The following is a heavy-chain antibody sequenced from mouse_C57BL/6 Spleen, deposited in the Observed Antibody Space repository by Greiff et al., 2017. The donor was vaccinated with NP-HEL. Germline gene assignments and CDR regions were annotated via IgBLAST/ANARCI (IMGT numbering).Heavy chain of an antibody. D-gene: IGHD1-1*01. CDR1: GYTFTSYW. V-gene: IGHV1-50*01. J-gene: IGHJ1*03. Sequence: QVQLQQPGAELVKPGASVKLSCKASGYTFTSYWMQWVKQRPGQGLEWIGEIDPSDSYTNYNQKFKGKATLTVDTSSSTAYMQLSSLTSEDSAVYYCARSRDGSSYWYFDVWGTGTTVAVSS. CDR2: IDPSDSYT. CDR3: ARSRDGSSYWYFDV.